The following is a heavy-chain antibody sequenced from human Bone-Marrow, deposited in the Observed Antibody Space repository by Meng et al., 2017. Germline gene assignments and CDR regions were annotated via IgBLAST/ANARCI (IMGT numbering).Heavy chain of an antibody. CDR1: GGSISSGTYY. V-gene: IGHV4-31*03. CDR2: IHYSGST. Sequence: QVQLQESGPGLVKPSQTLSLTCTVSGGSISSGTYYWGWIRQLPGKGLEWIAYIHYSGSTYYSPSLKSRVTISVDTSKNQLSLKLSSMTAADTAVYYCARYVFDSSSLYSNWFDPWGQG. D-gene: IGHD3-22*01. CDR3: ARYVFDSSSLYSNWFDP. J-gene: IGHJ5*02.